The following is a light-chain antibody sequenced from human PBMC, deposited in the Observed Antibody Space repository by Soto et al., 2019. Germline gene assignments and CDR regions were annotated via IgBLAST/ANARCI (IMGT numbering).Light chain of an antibody. J-gene: IGLJ2*01. V-gene: IGLV2-23*03. Sequence: QSALTQPASVSGSPGQSITISCTGTSSDVGSYNLVSWYQQHPGKAPKLMIYEGSKRPSGVSNRSAGSKSGNTASLTNSGVQVGDEADYYCCSYAGSSTFVVFGGGTKLTVL. CDR1: SSDVGSYNL. CDR2: EGS. CDR3: CSYAGSSTFVV.